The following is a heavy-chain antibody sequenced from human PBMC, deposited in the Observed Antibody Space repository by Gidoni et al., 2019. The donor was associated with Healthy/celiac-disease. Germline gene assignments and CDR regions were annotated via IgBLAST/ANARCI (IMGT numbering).Heavy chain of an antibody. J-gene: IGHJ3*02. CDR1: GFSLTTSGVG. CDR3: AHSSSSSRDHSAFDI. Sequence: QLTLKESGPTLVKPTQTLTLPCPFSGFSLTTSGVGVGWIRQPPGKALEWLALIYWNDDKRYSPSLKSRLTITKDTSKNQVVLTMTNMDPVDTATYYCAHSSSSSRDHSAFDIWGQGTMVTVSS. D-gene: IGHD6-13*01. CDR2: IYWNDDK. V-gene: IGHV2-5*01.